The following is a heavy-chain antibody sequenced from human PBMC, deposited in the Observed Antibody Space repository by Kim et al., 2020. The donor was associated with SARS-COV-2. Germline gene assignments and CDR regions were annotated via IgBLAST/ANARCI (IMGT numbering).Heavy chain of an antibody. J-gene: IGHJ4*02. D-gene: IGHD7-27*01. CDR2: ISASTATI. V-gene: IGHV3-48*03. CDR1: GFTFSKYE. CDR3: VREGFQPGAGLDS. Sequence: GGSLRLSCAASGFTFSKYEMNWVRQAPGKGLEWISYISASTATIYYADSVKGRFTISRDSAKSSLYLQMNSLRVEDTAVYYCVREGFQPGAGLDSWGQGTLVTVSS.